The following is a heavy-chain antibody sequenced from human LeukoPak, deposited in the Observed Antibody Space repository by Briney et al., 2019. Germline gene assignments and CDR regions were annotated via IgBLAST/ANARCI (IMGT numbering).Heavy chain of an antibody. V-gene: IGHV4-4*09. CDR1: GGSIGTYY. D-gene: IGHD2-2*02. CDR2: IYHSGST. CDR3: ARNIVVVPAAIGYMDV. J-gene: IGHJ6*03. Sequence: SSETLSLTCTVSGGSIGTYYWSWIRQPPGKGLEWIGYIYHSGSTYYNPSLKSRVTISVDTSKNQFSLKLSSVTAADTAVYYCARNIVVVPAAIGYMDVWGKGTTVTVSS.